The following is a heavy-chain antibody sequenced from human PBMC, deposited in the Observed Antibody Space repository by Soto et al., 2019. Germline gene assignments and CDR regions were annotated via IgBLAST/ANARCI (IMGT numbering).Heavy chain of an antibody. J-gene: IGHJ6*02. CDR3: ATSTGHFSRRNGPCSGGSCYSGRGYSYGSFYYSYGIEV. Sequence: SETLSLTRAVYGGSYSGYYRRWLSQPPWKGLEWIGEINHSGSTNYNPSLKSRVTISVXTPKNQFSLKLSSVTAADPAVYYCATSTGHFSRRNGPCSGGSCYSGRGYSYGSFYYSYGIEVWVQGNTV. V-gene: IGHV4-34*01. D-gene: IGHD2-15*01. CDR2: INHSGST. CDR1: GGSYSGYY.